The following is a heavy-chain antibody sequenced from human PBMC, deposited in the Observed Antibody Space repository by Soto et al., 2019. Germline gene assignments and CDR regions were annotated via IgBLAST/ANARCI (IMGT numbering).Heavy chain of an antibody. CDR2: IYYGGSI. D-gene: IGHD3-22*01. J-gene: IGHJ5*02. Sequence: PSETLSLTCSVSGGSISSGYWTWIRQPPGKGLEWIGYIYYGGSINYNPSLKSRVIISVDTAKNQFSLRLSSVSAADTAVYYCTGAYYDVSGYSLDPWGQGTSVNVSS. CDR3: TGAYYDVSGYSLDP. V-gene: IGHV4-59*01. CDR1: GGSISSGY.